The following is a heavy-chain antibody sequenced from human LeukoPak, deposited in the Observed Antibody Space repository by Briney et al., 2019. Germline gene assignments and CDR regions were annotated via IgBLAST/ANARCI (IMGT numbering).Heavy chain of an antibody. V-gene: IGHV3-7*01. J-gene: IGHJ5*02. D-gene: IGHD4-17*01. CDR2: IKQDGSEK. Sequence: PGGSLRLSCAASGFTFSSYWMSWVRQAPGKGLEWVANIKQDGSEKYYVDSVKGRFTISRDNAKNSLYLQMNSLRAEDTAVYYCARAGTYGDYVGLDWFDPWGQGTLVTVSS. CDR1: GFTFSSYW. CDR3: ARAGTYGDYVGLDWFDP.